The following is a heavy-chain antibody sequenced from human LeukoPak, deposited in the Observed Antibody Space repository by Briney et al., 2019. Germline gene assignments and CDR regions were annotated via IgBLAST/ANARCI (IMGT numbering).Heavy chain of an antibody. CDR1: GASISSGDYY. V-gene: IGHV4-39*01. CDR3: VRRGQRLNPGLYYFDY. J-gene: IGHJ4*02. CDR2: IYYSGST. D-gene: IGHD6-25*01. Sequence: SETLSLTCTVSGASISSGDYYWGWIRQSPGKGLEWIGTIYYSGSTNYNPSLKSRVTISVDTSENQFSLRLSSVTATDTTVYYCVRRGQRLNPGLYYFDYWGQGTLVTVSS.